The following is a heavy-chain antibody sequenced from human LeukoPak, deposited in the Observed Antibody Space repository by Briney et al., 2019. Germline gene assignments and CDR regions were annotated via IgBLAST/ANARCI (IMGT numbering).Heavy chain of an antibody. J-gene: IGHJ1*01. Sequence: SATLSLTCTVSGGSISSSSYYWGWIRQPPGKGLEWIGSIYYSGSTYYNPSLKSRVTISVDTSKNQFSLKLSSVTAADTAVYYCARYSGLFQHWGQGTLVTVSS. D-gene: IGHD5-18*01. V-gene: IGHV4-39*01. CDR2: IYYSGST. CDR1: GGSISSSSYY. CDR3: ARYSGLFQH.